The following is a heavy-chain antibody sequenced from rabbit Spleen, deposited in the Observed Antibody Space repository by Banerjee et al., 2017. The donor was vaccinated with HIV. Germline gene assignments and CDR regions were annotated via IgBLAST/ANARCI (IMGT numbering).Heavy chain of an antibody. CDR2: IYAAKGST. CDR1: GFSFSSSYW. D-gene: IGHD4-1*01. CDR3: ARAIVPWLGLTRLDL. Sequence: QQQLEESGGGLVKPGGTLTLTCTVSGFSFSSSYWICWVRQAPGKGLEWIGIIYAAKGSTDYASWVNGRFTISSDNAQSTVDLKMTSLTAADTATYFCARAIVPWLGLTRLDLWGPGTLVTVS. J-gene: IGHJ3*01. V-gene: IGHV1S43*01.